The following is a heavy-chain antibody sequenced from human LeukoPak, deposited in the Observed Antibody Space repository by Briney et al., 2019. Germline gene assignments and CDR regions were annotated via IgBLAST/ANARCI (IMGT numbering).Heavy chain of an antibody. J-gene: IGHJ3*02. D-gene: IGHD1-26*01. CDR1: GGSISSGGYS. CDR3: ARRVGAVGDAFDI. V-gene: IGHV4-30-2*01. CDR2: IYHSGST. Sequence: SQTLSLTCAVSGGSISSGGYSWSWIRQPPGKGLEWIGEIYHSGSTNYNPSLKSRVTISLDTSKNQFSLKLSSVTAADTAVYYCARRVGAVGDAFDIWGQGTMVTVSS.